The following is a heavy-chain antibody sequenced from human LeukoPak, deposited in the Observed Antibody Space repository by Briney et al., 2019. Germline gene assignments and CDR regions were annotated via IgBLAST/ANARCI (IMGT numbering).Heavy chain of an antibody. Sequence: GGSLRLSCAASGFTFDDYGMSWVRQTPGEGLEWVSGINWNGGSTGYADSVKGRFTISRDDAKNSLYLQMNSLRAEDTAVYYCARDPAVEMATITNEGSFDYWGQGTLVTVSS. CDR1: GFTFDDYG. CDR2: INWNGGST. J-gene: IGHJ4*02. D-gene: IGHD5-24*01. CDR3: ARDPAVEMATITNEGSFDY. V-gene: IGHV3-20*04.